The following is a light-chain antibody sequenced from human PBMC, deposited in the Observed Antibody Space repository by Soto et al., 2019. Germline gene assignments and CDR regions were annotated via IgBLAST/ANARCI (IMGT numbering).Light chain of an antibody. CDR2: DTS. CDR1: TGTVTSGHY. V-gene: IGLV7-46*01. J-gene: IGLJ2*01. CDR3: LLSYGGARGV. Sequence: QAVVTQEPSLTVSPGGTVTLTCGSSTGTVTSGHYPYWFQQKPGQAPKPLIYDTSNRHSWTPARFSASLLGDKAALTLSGAQPEDEAEYYCLLSYGGARGVFGGGTKVTVL.